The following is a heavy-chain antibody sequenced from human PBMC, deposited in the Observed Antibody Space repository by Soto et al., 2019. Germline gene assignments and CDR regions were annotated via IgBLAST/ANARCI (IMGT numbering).Heavy chain of an antibody. V-gene: IGHV4-59*08. Sequence: QVQLQESGPGLVKPSETLSLTCTVSGCSISSYYWSWIRQPPGKGLEWIGYIYYSGSTNYNPSLKTPVTIAVDTSKSQFALKLSSVTAADTAVYYCARHVRGPDIVVVPGSMDVWGKGTTVTVSS. D-gene: IGHD2-2*01. J-gene: IGHJ6*03. CDR3: ARHVRGPDIVVVPGSMDV. CDR2: IYYSGST. CDR1: GCSISSYY.